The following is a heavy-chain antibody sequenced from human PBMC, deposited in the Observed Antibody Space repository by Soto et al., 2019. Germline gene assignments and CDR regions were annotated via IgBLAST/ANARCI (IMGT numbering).Heavy chain of an antibody. J-gene: IGHJ6*02. Sequence: SETLSLTCLVSGGSMRNYFWTWIRQPPGKGLEWIGYIHYSGATSFFPSYNPSLRSRVTISEDTSKNQFSLKLLSVTTADTAVYFCAAGEAGSRNLAAYCLDVWGQGTMVTVSS. D-gene: IGHD2-21*02. CDR1: GGSMRNYF. V-gene: IGHV4-59*01. CDR2: IHYSGAT. CDR3: AAGEAGSRNLAAYCLDV.